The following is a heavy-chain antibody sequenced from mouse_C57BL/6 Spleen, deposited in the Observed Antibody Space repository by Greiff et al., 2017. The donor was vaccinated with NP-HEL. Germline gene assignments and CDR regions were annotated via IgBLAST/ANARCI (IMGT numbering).Heavy chain of an antibody. V-gene: IGHV1-22*01. Sequence: VQLQQSGPELVKPGASVKMSCKASGYTFTDYNMHWVKQSHGKSLEWIGYINPNNGGTSYNQKFKGKATLTVNKSSSTAYMELRSLTSEDSAVYYCARQGYYGSSRGYFDVWGTGTTVTVSS. CDR3: ARQGYYGSSRGYFDV. J-gene: IGHJ1*03. CDR2: INPNNGGT. CDR1: GYTFTDYN. D-gene: IGHD1-1*01.